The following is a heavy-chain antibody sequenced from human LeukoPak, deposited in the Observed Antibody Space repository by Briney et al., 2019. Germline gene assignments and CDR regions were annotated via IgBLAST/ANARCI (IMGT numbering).Heavy chain of an antibody. Sequence: PSETLSLTCTVSGGSVSSYYWSWIRQPPGKGLEWMGYIYYSGSTNYNPSLKSRVTVSVDTSKNQFSLKLSSVTAADTAVYYCARQRFLEWYFDFWGQGTLVTVSS. J-gene: IGHJ4*02. CDR2: IYYSGST. V-gene: IGHV4-59*08. CDR1: GGSVSSYY. D-gene: IGHD3-3*01. CDR3: ARQRFLEWYFDF.